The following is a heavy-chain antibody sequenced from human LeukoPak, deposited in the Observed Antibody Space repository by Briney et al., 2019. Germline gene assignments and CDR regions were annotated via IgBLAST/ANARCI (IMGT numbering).Heavy chain of an antibody. CDR1: GFTFNSYA. CDR2: ISGSGDRT. CDR3: AKGPDRSGWMHFWYFDL. Sequence: GGSLRLSCAASGFTFNSYAMSWVRQAPGKGLEWVSGISGSGDRTFYADSVKGRFTISRDNSKNTLYLQMSSLRAEDTAVYYCAKGPDRSGWMHFWYFDLWGRGTQVTVSP. J-gene: IGHJ2*01. V-gene: IGHV3-23*01. D-gene: IGHD6-19*01.